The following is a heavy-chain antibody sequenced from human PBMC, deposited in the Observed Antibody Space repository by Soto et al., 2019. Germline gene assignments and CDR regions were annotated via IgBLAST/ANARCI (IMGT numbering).Heavy chain of an antibody. CDR3: ARAGGQRNRNAFNI. D-gene: IGHD3-16*01. Sequence: QFQLQESGPGLVKPSETLSLICNVSGCSISSTNYYWAWLRQPPGKGLEWMASTHYSEDTHYNPWLTRRGTMSVDTSQNQIGLELNAVTAADTAVYYCARAGGQRNRNAFNIWGRGAMVTVSS. V-gene: IGHV4-39*01. CDR2: THYSEDT. CDR1: GCSISSTNYY. J-gene: IGHJ3*02.